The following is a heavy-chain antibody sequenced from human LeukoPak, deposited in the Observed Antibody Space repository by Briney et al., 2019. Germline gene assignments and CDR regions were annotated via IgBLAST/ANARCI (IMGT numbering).Heavy chain of an antibody. Sequence: PGGSLRLSCAASGFTFSSYAMSWVRQAPGKGLEWVSAISGSGGSTYYADSVKGRFTISRDNSKNTLYLQMNSLGVEDTAVYYCAKDGMATISYYFDYWGQGTLVTVSS. D-gene: IGHD5-24*01. CDR3: AKDGMATISYYFDY. CDR1: GFTFSSYA. V-gene: IGHV3-23*01. J-gene: IGHJ4*02. CDR2: ISGSGGST.